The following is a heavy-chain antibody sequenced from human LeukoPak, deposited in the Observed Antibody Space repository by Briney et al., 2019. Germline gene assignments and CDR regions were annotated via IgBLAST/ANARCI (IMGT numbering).Heavy chain of an antibody. CDR2: ISVSGGST. CDR1: GFTFSSYA. CDR3: AKGQEVPAAIAWNY. J-gene: IGHJ4*02. D-gene: IGHD2-2*02. Sequence: GGSLRLSCAASGFTFSSYAMSWVRQAPGKGLEWVSAISVSGGSTYYADPAKGRFTISREHSKNTLYLQLNSLRAEDTAVYYCAKGQEVPAAIAWNYWGQGTLVSVSS. V-gene: IGHV3-23*01.